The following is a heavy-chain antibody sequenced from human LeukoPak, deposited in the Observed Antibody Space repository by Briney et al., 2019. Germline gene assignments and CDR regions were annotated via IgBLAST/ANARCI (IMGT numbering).Heavy chain of an antibody. CDR3: ARGYGSGSYHKY. CDR1: GYTFTGYY. D-gene: IGHD3-10*01. V-gene: IGHV1-2*06. CDR2: INPNSGGT. Sequence: ASVKVSCKASGYTFTGYYMPWVRQAPGQGLEWMGRINPNSGGTNYAQKFQGSVTMTRDTSISTAYMELSRLRSDDTAVYYCARGYGSGSYHKYWGQGTLVTVSS. J-gene: IGHJ4*02.